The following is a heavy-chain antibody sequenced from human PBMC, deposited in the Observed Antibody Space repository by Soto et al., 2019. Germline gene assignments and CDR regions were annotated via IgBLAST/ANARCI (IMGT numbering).Heavy chain of an antibody. CDR1: GFNLSSSA. CDR3: TRDRCSGTSCYFRY. J-gene: IGHJ4*02. D-gene: IGHD2-2*01. V-gene: IGHV3-30-3*01. CDR2: ISYDGSKK. Sequence: GESLKISCAASGFNLSSSAMNWVRQAPGKGLEWLSVISYDGSKKYYADSVKGRFTISRDDSKNTLYLQMHSLRADDTAVYYCTRDRCSGTSCYFRYWGQGTLVTVSS.